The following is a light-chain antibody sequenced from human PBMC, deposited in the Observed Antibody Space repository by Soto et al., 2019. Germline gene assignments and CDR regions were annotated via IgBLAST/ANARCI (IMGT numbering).Light chain of an antibody. CDR2: GAS. V-gene: IGKV3-15*01. CDR1: QSISGT. CDR3: QQYNNWPWT. Sequence: EIVLTQSPGTLFLSPGERATLSCRASQSISGTLAWYQQKPGQAPRLLIYGASTRAAGIPARFSGSGSGTEFTLTISSLQSEDFAVYYCQQYNNWPWTFGQGTKV. J-gene: IGKJ1*01.